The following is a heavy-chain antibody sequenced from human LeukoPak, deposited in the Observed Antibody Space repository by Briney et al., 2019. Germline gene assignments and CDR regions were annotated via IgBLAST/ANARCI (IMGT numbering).Heavy chain of an antibody. CDR3: ARHSAPSGSYSNWFDP. Sequence: PSETLSLTCTVSGGSISSYYWSWIRQPPGKGLEWIGYIYYSGSSNYNPSLMSRVTISVDTSKNQFSLKLSSVTAADTAVYYCARHSAPSGSYSNWFDPWGQGTLVTVSS. V-gene: IGHV4-59*08. D-gene: IGHD1-26*01. J-gene: IGHJ5*02. CDR2: IYYSGSS. CDR1: GGSISSYY.